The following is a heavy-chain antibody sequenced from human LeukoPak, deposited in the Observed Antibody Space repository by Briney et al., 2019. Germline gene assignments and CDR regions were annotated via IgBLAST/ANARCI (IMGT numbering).Heavy chain of an antibody. CDR1: GGSISSYY. CDR3: ARAPLSYYYYYMDV. CDR2: IYTSGST. Sequence: PSETLSLTCTVSGGSISSYYWSWIRQPPGKGLEWIGYIYTSGSTNYNPSLKSRVTISVDTSKNQFSLKLSSVTAADKAVYYCARAPLSYYYYYMDVWGKGTTVTVSS. J-gene: IGHJ6*03. V-gene: IGHV4-4*09.